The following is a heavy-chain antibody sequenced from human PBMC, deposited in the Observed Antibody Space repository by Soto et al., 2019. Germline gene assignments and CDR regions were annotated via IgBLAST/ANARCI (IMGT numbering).Heavy chain of an antibody. CDR1: GDSFTSYR. CDR2: IYPGESNT. V-gene: IGHV5-51*01. J-gene: IGHJ6*02. Sequence: GESLKISCKGSGDSFTSYRIGWVRQMPGKGLEWMGIIYPGESNTRYSPSFQGQVTISADKSIGTAYLQWSSLKASDTAMYYCARSQMTGLMYDYGMDVWGQGTTVTVSS. D-gene: IGHD3-9*01. CDR3: ARSQMTGLMYDYGMDV.